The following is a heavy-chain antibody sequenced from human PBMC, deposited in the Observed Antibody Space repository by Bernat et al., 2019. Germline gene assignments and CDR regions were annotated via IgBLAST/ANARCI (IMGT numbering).Heavy chain of an antibody. CDR2: VSGSGDNT. CDR3: AKDPYSTIWGWMDV. J-gene: IGHJ6*04. V-gene: IGHV3-23*04. CDR1: GFTFSNYA. D-gene: IGHD4-4*01. Sequence: EVQVVESGGGLVQPGGSLRLSCAASGFTFSNYAMSWVRQAPGKGLEWVSVVSGSGDNTHYADSVKGRFTISRDSSKNTMYLQMNSLRVEDTAVYYCAKDPYSTIWGWMDVWGKGTTVTVSS.